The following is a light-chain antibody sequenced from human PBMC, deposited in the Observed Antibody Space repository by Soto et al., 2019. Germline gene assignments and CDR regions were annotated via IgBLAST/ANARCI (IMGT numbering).Light chain of an antibody. Sequence: SVLPQPPSVSGAPGQRVTISCTGSSSNIGAGYDVHWYQQLPGTAPKLLIYGNSNRPSGVPDRFSGSKSGTSASLAITGLQAEDEADYYCQSYDSSLRVFGTGTKVTVL. CDR3: QSYDSSLRV. V-gene: IGLV1-40*01. J-gene: IGLJ1*01. CDR2: GNS. CDR1: SSNIGAGYD.